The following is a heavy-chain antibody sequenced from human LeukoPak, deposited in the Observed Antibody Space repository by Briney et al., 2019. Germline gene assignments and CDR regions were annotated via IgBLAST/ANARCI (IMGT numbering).Heavy chain of an antibody. D-gene: IGHD6-19*01. J-gene: IGHJ4*02. Sequence: VSSISSSSSYIYYADSVKGRFTISRDNAKNSLYLQMNSLRAEDTAVYYCSGYSSGWTYYFDYWGQGTLVTVSS. CDR3: SGYSSGWTYYFDY. V-gene: IGHV3-21*01. CDR2: ISSSSSYI.